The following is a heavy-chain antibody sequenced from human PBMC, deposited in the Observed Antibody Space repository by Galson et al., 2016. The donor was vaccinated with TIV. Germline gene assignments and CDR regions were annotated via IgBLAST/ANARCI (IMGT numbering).Heavy chain of an antibody. J-gene: IGHJ6*02. CDR1: GLSVSINY. CDR3: ASDRMVDATYYYYYYGMDV. CDR2: ISDGGNT. Sequence: SLRLSCAASGLSVSINYMTWVRQAPGKGLEWVSLISDGGNTYYPDSVKGRFTISSDKFKNILYLHMNTVRVEDAAVYYCASDRMVDATYYYYYYGMDVWGQGTAVTVSS. V-gene: IGHV3-66*02. D-gene: IGHD2-8*01.